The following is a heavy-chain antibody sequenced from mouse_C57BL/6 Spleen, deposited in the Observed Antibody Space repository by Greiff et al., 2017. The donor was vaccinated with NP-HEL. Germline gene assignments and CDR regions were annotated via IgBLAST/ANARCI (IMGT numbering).Heavy chain of an antibody. J-gene: IGHJ4*01. CDR2: IWSDGST. Sequence: QVQLKESGPGLVAPSQSLSITCTVSGFSLTSYGVHWVRQPPGKGLEWLVVIWSDGSTTYNSALKSRLSISKDNSKSQVFLKMNSLQTDDTAMYYCARHYSNYPYAMDYWGQGTSVTVSS. V-gene: IGHV2-6-1*01. D-gene: IGHD2-5*01. CDR1: GFSLTSYG. CDR3: ARHYSNYPYAMDY.